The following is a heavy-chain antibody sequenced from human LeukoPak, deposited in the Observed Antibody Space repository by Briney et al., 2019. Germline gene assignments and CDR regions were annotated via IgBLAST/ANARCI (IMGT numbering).Heavy chain of an antibody. D-gene: IGHD2-2*02. V-gene: IGHV4-59*08. CDR2: IYNSGST. CDR3: AGHPFYCSSTSCYNGAFDI. J-gene: IGHJ3*02. CDR1: GGSISSYY. Sequence: PSQTLSLTCTVSGGSISSYYWSWIRQSPEKGLEWIGYIYNSGSTNYNPSLKSRVIISVDTSKNQFSLKLSSVTAADTAVYYCAGHPFYCSSTSCYNGAFDIWGQGTMVTVSS.